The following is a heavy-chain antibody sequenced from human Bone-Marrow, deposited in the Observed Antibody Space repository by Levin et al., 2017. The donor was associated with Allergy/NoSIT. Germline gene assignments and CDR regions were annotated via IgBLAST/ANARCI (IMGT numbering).Heavy chain of an antibody. V-gene: IGHV3-30*18. D-gene: IGHD5-12*01. CDR2: ISFDGSDK. CDR3: AKDEGYRGFDYFEY. Sequence: GGSLRLSCAATEFIFGNYGMHWVRQAPGKGLEWVAHISFDGSDKFYTDSVKDRFTISRDNSNNMLYLQMNSLRAEDTAVYYCAKDEGYRGFDYFEYWGQGTLVTVAS. J-gene: IGHJ4*02. CDR1: EFIFGNYG.